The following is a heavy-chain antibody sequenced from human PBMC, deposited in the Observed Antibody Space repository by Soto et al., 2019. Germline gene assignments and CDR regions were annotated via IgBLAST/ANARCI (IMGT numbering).Heavy chain of an antibody. CDR1: GYTFTSYA. D-gene: IGHD5-12*01. V-gene: IGHV1-3*01. Sequence: ASVKVSCKASGYTFTSYAMHWVRQAPGQRLEWMGWINAGNGNTKYSQKFQGRVTITRDTSASTAYMELSSLRSEDTAVYYCARDARDSGYGINWFDPWGQGTLVTVSS. CDR2: INAGNGNT. CDR3: ARDARDSGYGINWFDP. J-gene: IGHJ5*02.